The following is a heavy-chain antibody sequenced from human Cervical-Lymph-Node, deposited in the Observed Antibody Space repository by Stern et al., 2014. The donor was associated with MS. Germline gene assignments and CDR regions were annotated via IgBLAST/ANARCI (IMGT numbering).Heavy chain of an antibody. CDR3: ARDHDYYDSTGLVDY. Sequence: VQLVESGGGVVQPGGSLRLSCGGYGFTFSNYAMHWVRQAPGKGLEWEAVISYDGSNKYYAGSVKGRFTISRDNSKNTLYLQMNSLRAEDTAVYYCARDHDYYDSTGLVDYWGQGTLVTVSS. D-gene: IGHD3-22*01. J-gene: IGHJ4*02. V-gene: IGHV3-30*01. CDR1: GFTFSNYA. CDR2: ISYDGSNK.